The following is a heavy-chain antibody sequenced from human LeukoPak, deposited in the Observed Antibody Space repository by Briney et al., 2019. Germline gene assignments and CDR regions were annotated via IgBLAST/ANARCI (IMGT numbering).Heavy chain of an antibody. CDR3: ASALGSSWYFYDY. D-gene: IGHD6-13*01. J-gene: IGHJ4*02. Sequence: ASVKVSCKASGGTFSGSAFIWVRQAPGRGLEWMGGIIPIFGTPNYAQKFQGRVTITAGESTSTAYMELSRLRSEDTAAYYCASALGSSWYFYDYWGQGTLVTVSS. V-gene: IGHV1-69*13. CDR2: IIPIFGTP. CDR1: GGTFSGSA.